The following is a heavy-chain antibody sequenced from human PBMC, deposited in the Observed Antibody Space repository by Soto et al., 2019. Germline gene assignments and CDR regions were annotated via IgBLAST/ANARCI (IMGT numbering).Heavy chain of an antibody. CDR2: IIPIYRST. D-gene: IGHD5-12*01. V-gene: IGHV1-69*06. CDR3: ARVLHPLFGSGCRSLYWYFHL. J-gene: IGHJ2*01. CDR1: GGTFNSYA. Sequence: QVELVQSGAEEKKTGSSVKVSCKASGGTFNSYALTWVRQAPGHGLEWMGGIIPIYRSTNSAQKFQGRVTIDANRSTSTAYRELSSLRSDDTAMDYGARVLHPLFGSGCRSLYWYFHLCGRATLVTVSS.